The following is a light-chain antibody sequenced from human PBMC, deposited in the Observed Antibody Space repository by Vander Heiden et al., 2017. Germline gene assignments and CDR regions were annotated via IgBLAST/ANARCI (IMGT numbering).Light chain of an antibody. CDR2: DVS. V-gene: IGLV2-11*01. CDR1: SSDVGGYNY. Sequence: QSAPTHPRPVSGSPGQPATIPGTGTSSDVGGYNYVSWYQQHPGKAPKLMMYDVSKRPSGVPDRFSGSKSGNTASLTTSGLQAEDEADYYCCSYAGSYTFVVFGGGTKLTVL. J-gene: IGLJ2*01. CDR3: CSYAGSYTFVV.